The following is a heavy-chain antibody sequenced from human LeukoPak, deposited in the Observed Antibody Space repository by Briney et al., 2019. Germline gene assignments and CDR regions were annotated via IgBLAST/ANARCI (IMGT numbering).Heavy chain of an antibody. CDR1: GYTFTDYY. J-gene: IGHJ4*02. CDR2: INPNSGGT. V-gene: IGHV1-2*02. D-gene: IGHD3-22*01. Sequence: ASVKVSCKASGYTFTDYYVNWVRQAPGQGLEWMGWINPNSGGTNYAQKFQGRVTMTRDTSISTAYMELSRLRSDDTAVYYCARELNYDSSGYYFDYWGQGTLVTVSS. CDR3: ARELNYDSSGYYFDY.